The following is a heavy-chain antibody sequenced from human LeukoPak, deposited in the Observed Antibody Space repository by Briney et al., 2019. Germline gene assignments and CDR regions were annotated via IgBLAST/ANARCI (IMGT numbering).Heavy chain of an antibody. D-gene: IGHD6-13*01. CDR3: ARAGHRAAAGDY. CDR2: IKQDGSEK. Sequence: AGGSLRLSCAASGFAFSSYGMNWVRQAPGKGLEWVANIKQDGSEKYYVDSVKGRFTISRDNAKNSLYLQMNSLRAEDTAVYYCARAGHRAAAGDYWGQGTLVTVSS. CDR1: GFAFSSYG. V-gene: IGHV3-7*01. J-gene: IGHJ4*02.